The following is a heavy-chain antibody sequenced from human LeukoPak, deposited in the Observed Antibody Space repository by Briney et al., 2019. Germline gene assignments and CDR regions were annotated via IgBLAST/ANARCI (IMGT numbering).Heavy chain of an antibody. Sequence: GGSLRLSCAASGFTFSSYSMNWVRQAPGKGLEWVSSISSSSSYIYYADSVKGRFTISRDNAKNSLYLQMNSLRVEDTAVYFCARDPHNYDNGRYQDALDMWGQGTMVTVSS. J-gene: IGHJ3*02. CDR3: ARDPHNYDNGRYQDALDM. V-gene: IGHV3-21*01. CDR2: ISSSSSYI. D-gene: IGHD3-22*01. CDR1: GFTFSSYS.